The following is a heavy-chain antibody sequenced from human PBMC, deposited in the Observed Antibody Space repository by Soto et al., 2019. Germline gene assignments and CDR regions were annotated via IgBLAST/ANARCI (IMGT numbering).Heavy chain of an antibody. CDR1: GGTFSSYA. J-gene: IGHJ6*02. V-gene: IGHV1-69*01. CDR3: ARSQGSSTSLEIYYCYYYGMDV. Sequence: QVQLVQSGAEVKKPGSSAKVSCKASGGTFSSYAISWVRQAPGQGLEWMGGIIPIPGTANYAQKFQGRVTITADESTRTAYMELSSLRSENTAVYYCARSQGSSTSLEIYYCYYYGMDVWGQGTTVTVSS. CDR2: IIPIPGTA. D-gene: IGHD2-2*01.